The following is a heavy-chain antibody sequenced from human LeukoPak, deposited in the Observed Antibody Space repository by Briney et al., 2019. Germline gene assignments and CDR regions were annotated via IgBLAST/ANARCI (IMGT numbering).Heavy chain of an antibody. CDR1: EFTFSNYA. Sequence: GGSLRLSCAASEFTFSNYAMTWVRQAPGKGLQWVSIISFSDESTYYADSVKGRFTISRDSSKSTVYLQMNSLKDEDTAVYYCAKDGIDSGDPNGFDPWGQGTLVTVSS. V-gene: IGHV3-23*01. D-gene: IGHD3-10*01. CDR2: ISFSDEST. CDR3: AKDGIDSGDPNGFDP. J-gene: IGHJ5*02.